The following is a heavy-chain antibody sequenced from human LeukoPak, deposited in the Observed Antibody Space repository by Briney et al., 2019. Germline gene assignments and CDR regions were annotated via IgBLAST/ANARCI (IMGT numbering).Heavy chain of an antibody. Sequence: GESLKISCKGSGYSFTTYRIGWVRQMPGKGLEWMGIIYPGDSDTRYSPSFQGQVTISADKSISTAYLQWSSLKASDTAMYYCARSEKYDYVWGIYRCTADYWGQGTLVTVSS. D-gene: IGHD3-16*02. CDR1: GYSFTTYR. J-gene: IGHJ4*02. CDR2: IYPGDSDT. V-gene: IGHV5-51*01. CDR3: ARSEKYDYVWGIYRCTADY.